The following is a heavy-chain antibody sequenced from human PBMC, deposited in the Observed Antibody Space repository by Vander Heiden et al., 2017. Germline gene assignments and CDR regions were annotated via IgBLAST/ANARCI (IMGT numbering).Heavy chain of an antibody. CDR1: AFTFDDYA. Sequence: EVQLVASGGGLVQPGRSRSLSCEASAFTFDDYAMHWVRQAPGKGLEWVSGISWNSGSIGYADSVKGRFTISRDNAKNSLYLQMNSLRAEDTALYYCAKLSTGYYGSGSTDYWCEGTLVNVSS. CDR2: ISWNSGSI. V-gene: IGHV3-9*01. CDR3: AKLSTGYYGSGSTDY. J-gene: IGHJ4*02. D-gene: IGHD3-10*01.